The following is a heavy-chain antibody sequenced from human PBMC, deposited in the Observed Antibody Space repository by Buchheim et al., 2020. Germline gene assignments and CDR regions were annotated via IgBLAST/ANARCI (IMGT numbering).Heavy chain of an antibody. CDR1: GFTFSSYG. V-gene: IGHV3-30*18. CDR2: ISYDGSNK. CDR3: AKDDPNFSGWLAY. D-gene: IGHD6-19*01. J-gene: IGHJ4*02. Sequence: QVQLVESGGGVVQPGRSLRLSCAASGFTFSSYGMHWVRQAPGKGLEWVAVISYDGSNKYYADSVKGRFTISRDTSKNTLYLQMNSLRAEDTAVYYCAKDDPNFSGWLAYWGQGTL.